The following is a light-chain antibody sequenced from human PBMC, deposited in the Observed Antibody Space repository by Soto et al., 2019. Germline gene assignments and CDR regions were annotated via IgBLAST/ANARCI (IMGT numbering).Light chain of an antibody. CDR3: QQSYSTPRT. CDR2: WAS. Sequence: DIVMTQSPDSLAVSLGERATINCKSSQSVLYSSNNKNYLAWYQQKPGQPPKLLIYWASTRESGVPDRFSGTGSETDFTLTISGLQDEDVAVYYRQQSYSTPRTFGQGTKVEIK. V-gene: IGKV4-1*01. J-gene: IGKJ1*01. CDR1: QSVLYSSNNKNY.